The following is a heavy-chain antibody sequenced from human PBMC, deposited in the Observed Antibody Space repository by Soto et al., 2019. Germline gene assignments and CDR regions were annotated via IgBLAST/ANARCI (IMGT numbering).Heavy chain of an antibody. V-gene: IGHV1-69*01. CDR1: GGTFSSYA. CDR2: IIPIFGTA. Sequence: QVQLVQSGAEVKKPGSSVKVSCKASGGTFSSYAISWVRQAPGQGLEWMGGIIPIFGTANYAQKFQGRVTITADAYTSTAYMEMSSVRAEDTAVYYCASVSHTTETTARFARTFKWFDPWGQGTLVPVSS. D-gene: IGHD1-1*01. J-gene: IGHJ5*02. CDR3: ASVSHTTETTARFARTFKWFDP.